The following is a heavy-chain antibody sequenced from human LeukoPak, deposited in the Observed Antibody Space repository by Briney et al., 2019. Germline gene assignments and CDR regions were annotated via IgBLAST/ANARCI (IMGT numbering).Heavy chain of an antibody. D-gene: IGHD3-22*01. CDR1: RFIFSNYG. Sequence: GRSLRLSCAASRFIFSNYGMHWVRQAPGKGLEWVAVTSYDGSKKYHADSVKGRLTISRDNSKNTLYLQMNSLGAEDTAVYYCAKDSKYYYDSRGYSYFDYWGQGTLVTVSS. CDR2: TSYDGSKK. CDR3: AKDSKYYYDSRGYSYFDY. V-gene: IGHV3-30*18. J-gene: IGHJ4*02.